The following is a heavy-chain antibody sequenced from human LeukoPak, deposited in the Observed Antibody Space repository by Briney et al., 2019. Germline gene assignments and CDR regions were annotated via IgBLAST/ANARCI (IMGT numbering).Heavy chain of an antibody. CDR3: AKSQYGGRLFHFDY. D-gene: IGHD1-26*01. CDR1: GVSFSSYA. J-gene: IGHJ4*02. CDR2: ISGSGGST. V-gene: IGHV3-23*01. Sequence: GESLSLSCAVSGVSFSSYALSWVRHAPGKGLELVSVISGSGGSTNSADSLKGRLTISRDNSKNQLYLQMNSLRADGTALYYCAKSQYGGRLFHFDYWGQGTLVTVSS.